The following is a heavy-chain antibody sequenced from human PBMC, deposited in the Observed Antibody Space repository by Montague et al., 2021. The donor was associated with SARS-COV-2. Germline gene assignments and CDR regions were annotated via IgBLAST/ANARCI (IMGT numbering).Heavy chain of an antibody. Sequence: SETLSLTCTVSGGSISSYYWNWIRQSAGKGLEWIGRIYTSGSTNYDPSLKSRVTMSVDTSKNQFSLKLRSVTAADTAVYYCARWISRLRGVDEWGQGTLVTVSS. V-gene: IGHV4-4*07. CDR3: ARWISRLRGVDE. CDR2: IYTSGST. D-gene: IGHD3-10*01. J-gene: IGHJ4*02. CDR1: GGSISSYY.